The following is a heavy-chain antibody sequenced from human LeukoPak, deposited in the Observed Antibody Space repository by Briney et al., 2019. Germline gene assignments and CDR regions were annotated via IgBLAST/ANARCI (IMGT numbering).Heavy chain of an antibody. J-gene: IGHJ4*02. D-gene: IGHD2-15*01. CDR3: ARGYCSGGSCVTLDY. Sequence: SETLPLTCAFYGGSFSGYYWSWIRQPPGKGLEWIGEINHSGSTNYNPSLKSRVTISVDTSKNQFSLKLSSVTAADTAVYYCARGYCSGGSCVTLDYWGQGTLVTVSS. CDR1: GGSFSGYY. CDR2: INHSGST. V-gene: IGHV4-34*01.